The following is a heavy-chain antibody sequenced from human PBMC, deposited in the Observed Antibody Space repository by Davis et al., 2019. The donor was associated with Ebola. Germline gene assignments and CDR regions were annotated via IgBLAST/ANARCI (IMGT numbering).Heavy chain of an antibody. CDR1: GFTFNNYA. J-gene: IGHJ3*02. D-gene: IGHD2-21*02. Sequence: PGGSLRLSCAASGFTFNNYAMSWVRQAPGRGLEWVSAISGTFDNTYYADSVKGRFTISRDNAKNSLYLQMNSLRAEDTAVYYCAVDCGGGCSQPHDYEIWGQGTMVTVSS. V-gene: IGHV3-23*01. CDR3: AVDCGGGCSQPHDYEI. CDR2: ISGTFDNT.